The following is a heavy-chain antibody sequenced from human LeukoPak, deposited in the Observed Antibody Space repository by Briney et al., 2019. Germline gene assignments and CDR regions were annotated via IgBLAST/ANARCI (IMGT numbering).Heavy chain of an antibody. Sequence: ASVKVSCKAPGYTFTSYAMHWVRQAPGQRLEWMGWINAGNGNTKYSQKFQGRVTITRDTSASTAYMELSSLRSEDTAVYYCARGELLDYYYYGMDVWGKGTTVTVSS. D-gene: IGHD3-10*01. CDR3: ARGELLDYYYYGMDV. V-gene: IGHV1-3*01. CDR1: GYTFTSYA. CDR2: INAGNGNT. J-gene: IGHJ6*04.